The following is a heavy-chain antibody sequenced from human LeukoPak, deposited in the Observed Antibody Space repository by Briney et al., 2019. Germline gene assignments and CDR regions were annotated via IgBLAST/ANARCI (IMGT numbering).Heavy chain of an antibody. CDR2: INHSGST. D-gene: IGHD6-6*01. CDR3: ARSSSSRVAYYYYYMDV. CDR1: GGSFSGYY. J-gene: IGHJ6*03. V-gene: IGHV4-34*01. Sequence: SETLSLTCAVYGGSFSGYYWSWIRQPPGKGLEWIGEINHSGSTNYNPSLKSRVTISVDTSKNQFSLKLSSVTAADTAVYYCARSSSSRVAYYYYYMDVWGKGTTVTVSS.